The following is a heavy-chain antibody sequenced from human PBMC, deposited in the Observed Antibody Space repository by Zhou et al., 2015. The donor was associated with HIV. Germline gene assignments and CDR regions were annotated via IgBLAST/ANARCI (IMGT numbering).Heavy chain of an antibody. V-gene: IGHV1-18*01. CDR1: GYTFATYG. CDR2: ITPFNGDT. D-gene: IGHD3/OR15-3a*01. CDR3: ARDHNGMIWGXTTPRFDY. Sequence: QVQLVQSGAEVQKPGASVKVSCKASGYTFATYGVSWVRQAPGQGLEWMGWITPFNGDTNYAQRFQGRVTMTTDTSTNTAYMQLRSLRYDDTAVYFCARDHNGMIWGXTTPRFDYWGQGTLVTVSS. J-gene: IGHJ4*02.